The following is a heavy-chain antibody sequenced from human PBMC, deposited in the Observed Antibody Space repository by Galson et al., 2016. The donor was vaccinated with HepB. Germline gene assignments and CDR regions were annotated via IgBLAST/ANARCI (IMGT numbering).Heavy chain of an antibody. V-gene: IGHV4-59*01. J-gene: IGHJ4*02. CDR2: IYYSGAT. D-gene: IGHD3-3*01. CDR3: ARATYYGPHYFDS. CDR1: GSSISTYY. Sequence: SLTCTISGSSISTYYWTWIRQPPRKGLEWIGYIYYSGATNYNPSLKSRVTISVDPSKKQLSLKLSSVTAADTAIYYCARATYYGPHYFDSWGQGTLVTVSS.